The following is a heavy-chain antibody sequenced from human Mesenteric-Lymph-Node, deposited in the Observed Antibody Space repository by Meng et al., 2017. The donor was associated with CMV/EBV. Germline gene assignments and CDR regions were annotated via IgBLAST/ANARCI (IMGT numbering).Heavy chain of an antibody. CDR2: IRYDGSNK. Sequence: GGSLRLSCAASGFTFSSYDMHWVRQAPGKGREWVAFIRYDGSNKYYADSVKGRFTISRDNSKNTLYLQMNSLRAEDTAVYYCAKDLLVVVTYYFDYWGQGTLVTVSS. V-gene: IGHV3-30*02. D-gene: IGHD2-21*02. CDR3: AKDLLVVVTYYFDY. J-gene: IGHJ4*02. CDR1: GFTFSSYD.